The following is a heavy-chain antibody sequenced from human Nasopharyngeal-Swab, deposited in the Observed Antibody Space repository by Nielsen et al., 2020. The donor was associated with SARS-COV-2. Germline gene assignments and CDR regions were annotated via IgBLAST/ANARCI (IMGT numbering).Heavy chain of an antibody. V-gene: IGHV1-46*01. J-gene: IGHJ5*02. CDR1: GYTFTSYY. CDR2: INPSGGST. D-gene: IGHD1-14*01. CDR3: ARDLEGIHPGP. Sequence: ASVKVSCKASGYTFTSYYMHWVQQAPGQGLEWMGIINPSGGSTSYAQKFQGRVTMTRDTSTSTVYMELSSLRSEDTAVYYCARDLEGIHPGPWGQGTLVTVSS.